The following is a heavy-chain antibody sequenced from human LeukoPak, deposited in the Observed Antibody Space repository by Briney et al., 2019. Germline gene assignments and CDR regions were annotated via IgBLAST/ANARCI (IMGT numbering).Heavy chain of an antibody. CDR3: ARSIVGAGFDP. Sequence: SETLSLTCTVSGGSISSSSYYWGWIRQPPGKGLEWIGSIYYSGSTYYNPSLKSRVTISVDTSKNQFSLKLSSVTAADTAVYYCARSIVGAGFDPWGQGTLVTVSS. CDR2: IYYSGST. D-gene: IGHD1-26*01. J-gene: IGHJ5*02. V-gene: IGHV4-39*01. CDR1: GGSISSSSYY.